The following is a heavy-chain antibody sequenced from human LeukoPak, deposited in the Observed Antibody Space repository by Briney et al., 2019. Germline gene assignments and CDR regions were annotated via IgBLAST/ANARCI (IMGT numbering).Heavy chain of an antibody. D-gene: IGHD1-20*01. CDR3: AKAKARGINGNTHAFDY. CDR1: GLTFSSYA. Sequence: GGSLRLSCAASGLTFSSYAMSWVRQAPGKGLEWGSTTSGSGGGTYYTDSVKGRFTISRDNSKNTLYLQMNSLRAEDTAVYYCAKAKARGINGNTHAFDYWGQGALVTVSS. CDR2: TSGSGGGT. V-gene: IGHV3-23*01. J-gene: IGHJ4*02.